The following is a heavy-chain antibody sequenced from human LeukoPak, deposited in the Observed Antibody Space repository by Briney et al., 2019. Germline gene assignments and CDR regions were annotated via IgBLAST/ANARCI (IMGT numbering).Heavy chain of an antibody. Sequence: GRSLRLSCTASGFTLSTSWMSWVRQAPGRGLEWVASINQDGSLKHYVDSVKGRFTISRDNVQNSLYLQMNNLRAEDTAVYYCAPRVVGSAPFDYWGQGTLVTVSS. V-gene: IGHV3-7*03. D-gene: IGHD2-15*01. CDR1: GFTLSTSW. J-gene: IGHJ4*02. CDR2: INQDGSLK. CDR3: APRVVGSAPFDY.